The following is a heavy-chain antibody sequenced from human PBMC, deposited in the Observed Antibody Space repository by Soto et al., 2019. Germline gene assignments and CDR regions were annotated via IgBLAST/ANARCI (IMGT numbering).Heavy chain of an antibody. CDR2: IIPIFNST. V-gene: IGHV1-69*06. CDR1: GSRFSNYV. CDR3: AREGRGKKAGYNGLVSLGY. Sequence: QVQLVQSGAEVKTPGSSLKVSCKVSGSRFSNYVISWVRQAPGHGLEWLGRIIPIFNSTKYAQNFQGRVTITADKSTSTASLELRSLRSEDTAVYYCAREGRGKKAGYNGLVSLGYWGQGTLVTVSS. D-gene: IGHD2-2*02. J-gene: IGHJ4*02.